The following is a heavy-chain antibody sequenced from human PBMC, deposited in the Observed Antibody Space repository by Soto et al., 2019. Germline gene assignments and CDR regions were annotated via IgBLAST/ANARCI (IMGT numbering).Heavy chain of an antibody. CDR3: AKASVWYPYFDS. Sequence: GGSLRLSCAASGFIFSNFAMYWVRRAPGKGLEWVSSIRQSGDRSSYADSAKGRFTISRDNSKDTLYLQMNSLRAEDTAIYYCAKASVWYPYFDSCGQVPLVTVSS. CDR2: IRQSGDRS. V-gene: IGHV3-23*01. D-gene: IGHD2-8*01. J-gene: IGHJ4*02. CDR1: GFIFSNFA.